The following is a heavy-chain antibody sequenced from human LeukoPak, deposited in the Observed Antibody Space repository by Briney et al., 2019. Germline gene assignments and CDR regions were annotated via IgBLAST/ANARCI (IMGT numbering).Heavy chain of an antibody. J-gene: IGHJ5*01. CDR1: GFTVRSEY. Sequence: GGSLRLSCAASGFTVRSEYMSWVRQAPGKGLEWVSTITNDGGSTYYADSVKGRFAISRGNSKYTLYLQMNSLRAEDTAVYYYAKDRSGSALYNWLDSWGQGTLVTVSS. V-gene: IGHV3-23*01. CDR2: ITNDGGST. D-gene: IGHD6-19*01. CDR3: AKDRSGSALYNWLDS.